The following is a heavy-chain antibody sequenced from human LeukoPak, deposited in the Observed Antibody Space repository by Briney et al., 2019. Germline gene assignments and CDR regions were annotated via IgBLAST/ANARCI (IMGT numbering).Heavy chain of an antibody. Sequence: SETLSLTCTVSGVSISSYYWSWIRQPPGKGLEWIGYIYYSGSTNYNPSLESRVTISVDTSKNQFSLKLATVTAADTAIYYCAKGAGGFSYYNWFDPWGQGTLVTVSS. CDR1: GVSISSYY. CDR3: AKGAGGFSYYNWFDP. D-gene: IGHD5-18*01. V-gene: IGHV4-59*12. J-gene: IGHJ5*02. CDR2: IYYSGST.